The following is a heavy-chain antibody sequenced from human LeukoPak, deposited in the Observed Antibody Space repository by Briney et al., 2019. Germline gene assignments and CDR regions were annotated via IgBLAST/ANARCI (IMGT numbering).Heavy chain of an antibody. CDR1: GGSFNGYY. Sequence: SETLSLTCAVYGGSFNGYYWSWIRQPPGKGLEWIGEINHSGSTNYNPSLKSRVTISVDTSKNQFSLKLSSVTAADTAVYYCARVSGGICGYWGQGTLVTVSS. D-gene: IGHD2-15*01. J-gene: IGHJ4*02. CDR2: INHSGST. V-gene: IGHV4-34*01. CDR3: ARVSGGICGY.